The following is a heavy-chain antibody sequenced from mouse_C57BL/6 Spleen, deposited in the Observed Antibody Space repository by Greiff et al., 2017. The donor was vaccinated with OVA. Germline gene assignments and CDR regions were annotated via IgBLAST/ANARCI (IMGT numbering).Heavy chain of an antibody. CDR1: GYTFTDYY. CDR3: ARLEQGYYGSSWYYFDY. D-gene: IGHD1-1*01. Sequence: QVQLQQSGAELVRPGASVKLSCKASGYTFTDYYINWVKQRPGQGLEWIARIYPGSGNTYYNEKFKGKATLTAEKSSSTAYMQLSSLTSEDSAVYFCARLEQGYYGSSWYYFDYWGQGTTLTVSS. J-gene: IGHJ2*01. V-gene: IGHV1-76*01. CDR2: IYPGSGNT.